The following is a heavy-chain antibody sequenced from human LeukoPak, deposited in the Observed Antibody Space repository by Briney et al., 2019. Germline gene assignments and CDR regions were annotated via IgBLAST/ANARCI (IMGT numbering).Heavy chain of an antibody. CDR3: ARGPPDFYNSGSYYNGYNWFDS. CDR2: IYSSGST. CDR1: GGSISNGTSY. D-gene: IGHD3-10*01. V-gene: IGHV4-61*02. Sequence: PSQTLSLTCTVSGGSISNGTSYSTWIRQPAGKSLEWLGRIYSSGSTNYNPSLKSRVTISADTSKNQFSLTLTSVTAADTAVYYCARGPPDFYNSGSYYNGYNWFDSWGQGTLVTVSS. J-gene: IGHJ5*01.